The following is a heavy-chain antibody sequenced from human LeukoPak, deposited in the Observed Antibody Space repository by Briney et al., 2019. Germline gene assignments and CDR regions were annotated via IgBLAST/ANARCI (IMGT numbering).Heavy chain of an antibody. D-gene: IGHD3-22*01. CDR1: GYSFTSYW. Sequence: GESLRISCKGSGYSFTSYWITWVRQMPGRGLEWLGRIDPSDSYTDYSPSFQGHVTISADKSISTAYLQWSSLKASDTAMYYCAIDPYYYDGSGSLDYWGQGTLVTVSS. CDR2: IDPSDSYT. V-gene: IGHV5-10-1*01. CDR3: AIDPYYYDGSGSLDY. J-gene: IGHJ4*02.